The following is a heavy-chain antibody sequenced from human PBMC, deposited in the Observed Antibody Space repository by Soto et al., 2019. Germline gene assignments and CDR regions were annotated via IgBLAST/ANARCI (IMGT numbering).Heavy chain of an antibody. J-gene: IGHJ6*02. D-gene: IGHD5-18*01. CDR2: INSDGSST. CDR3: ARVRIQLWYYYYGMDV. V-gene: IGHV3-74*01. CDR1: GFTFSSYW. Sequence: GGSLRLSCADSGFTFSSYWMHWVRQAPRKGLVWVSRINSDGSSTSYADSVKGRFTISRDNAKNTLYLQMNSLRAEDTAVYYCARVRIQLWYYYYGMDVWGQGTTVTVSS.